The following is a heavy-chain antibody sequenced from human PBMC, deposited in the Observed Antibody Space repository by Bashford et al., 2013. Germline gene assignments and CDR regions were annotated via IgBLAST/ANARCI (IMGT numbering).Heavy chain of an antibody. J-gene: IGHJ5*01. CDR2: TYPGASDT. CDR3: ARRGGHCISGVCYWFDS. V-gene: IGHV5-51*01. Sequence: GESLKISCKGSGYSFTSYWIGWVRQMPGKGLEWMGITYPGASDTRYNPSFKGQVTISADTSTNTSYLYWSRLKDSDNARYFCARRGGHCISGVCYWFDSWGQGTRVTVSS. CDR1: GYSFTSYW. D-gene: IGHD2-8*01.